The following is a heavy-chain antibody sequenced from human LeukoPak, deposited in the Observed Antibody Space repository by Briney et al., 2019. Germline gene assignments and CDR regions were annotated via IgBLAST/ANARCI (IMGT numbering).Heavy chain of an antibody. Sequence: SETLSLTCTVSGGSISSHYWSWIRQPPGKGLEWIAYIYYSGSTNYNPSLKSRVTISVDTSKNQFSLKLSSVTAADTAVYYCARDGSSTGDWFDPWGQGTLVTVSS. CDR1: GGSISSHY. CDR2: IYYSGST. J-gene: IGHJ5*02. D-gene: IGHD2-2*01. CDR3: ARDGSSTGDWFDP. V-gene: IGHV4-59*11.